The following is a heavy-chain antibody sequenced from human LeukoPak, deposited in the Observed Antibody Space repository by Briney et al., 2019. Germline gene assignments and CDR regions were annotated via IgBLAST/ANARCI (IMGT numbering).Heavy chain of an antibody. J-gene: IGHJ3*02. D-gene: IGHD5-18*01. CDR1: GGSISSGSYY. Sequence: SQTLSLTCTVSGGSISSGSYYWSWIRQPAGKGLEWIGRIYTSGSTNYNPSLKSRVTMSVDTSKNQFSLKLSSVTAADTAVYYCTAMVPWVAFDIWGQGTMVTVSS. CDR3: TAMVPWVAFDI. V-gene: IGHV4-61*02. CDR2: IYTSGST.